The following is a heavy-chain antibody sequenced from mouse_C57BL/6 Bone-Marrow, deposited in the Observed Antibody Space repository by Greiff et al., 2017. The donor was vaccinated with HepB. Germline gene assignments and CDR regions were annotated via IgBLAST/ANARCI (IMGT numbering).Heavy chain of an antibody. CDR2: IYPGDGDT. Sequence: HLVESGAELVKPGASVKISCKASGYAFSSYWMNWVKQRPGKGLEWIGQIYPGDGDTNYNGKFKGKATLTADKSSSTAYMQLSSLTSEDSAVYFCARSGGYYSNLFAYWGQGTLVTVSA. V-gene: IGHV1-80*01. D-gene: IGHD2-5*01. CDR3: ARSGGYYSNLFAY. CDR1: GYAFSSYW. J-gene: IGHJ3*01.